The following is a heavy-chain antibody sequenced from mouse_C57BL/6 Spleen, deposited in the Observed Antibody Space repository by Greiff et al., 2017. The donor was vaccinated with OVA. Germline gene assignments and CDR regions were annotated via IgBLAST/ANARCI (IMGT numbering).Heavy chain of an antibody. CDR2: IYPGDGDT. CDR3: ARSYGSSSPWFAY. J-gene: IGHJ3*01. V-gene: IGHV1-80*01. Sequence: VQLQQSGAELVKPGASVKISCKASGYAFSSYWMNWVKQRPGKGLEWIGQIYPGDGDTNYNGKFKGKATLTADKSSSTAYMQLSSLTYEDSAVYFCARSYGSSSPWFAYWGQGTLVTVSA. CDR1: GYAFSSYW. D-gene: IGHD1-1*01.